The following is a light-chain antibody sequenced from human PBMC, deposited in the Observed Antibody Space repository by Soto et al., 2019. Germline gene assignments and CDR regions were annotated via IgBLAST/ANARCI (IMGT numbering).Light chain of an antibody. CDR3: QQYNSYET. CDR1: QSISSW. V-gene: IGKV1-5*01. Sequence: DIQMTQSPSTLSASVGDRVTITCRASQSISSWLAWYQQKPGKAPKLLIYDASSLESGVPSRFSGSGSGTEFTLTIISLQPDDFATYYCQQYNSYETFGQGTKVDIK. J-gene: IGKJ1*01. CDR2: DAS.